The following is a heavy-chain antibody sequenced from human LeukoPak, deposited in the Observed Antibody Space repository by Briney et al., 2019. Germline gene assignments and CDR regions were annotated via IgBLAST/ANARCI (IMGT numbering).Heavy chain of an antibody. CDR2: IVGNGVST. CDR3: TKWGDYDGSTGYYDSDY. V-gene: IGHV3-23*01. J-gene: IGHJ4*02. Sequence: QPGASLRLSCAASGFTFRNYAMSWVRQAPGKGQEWVSAIVGNGVSTYYADSVQGRFTISRDNSKNTLYLQMNSLRAEDTALYYCTKWGDYDGSTGYYDSDYWGQGTLVTVSS. D-gene: IGHD3-9*01. CDR1: GFTFRNYA.